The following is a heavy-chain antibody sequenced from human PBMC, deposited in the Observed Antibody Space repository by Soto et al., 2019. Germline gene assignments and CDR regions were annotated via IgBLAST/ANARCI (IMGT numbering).Heavy chain of an antibody. CDR2: IKSKSDGGTI. V-gene: IGHV3-15*01. CDR3: ATGEYCANGICNYHFYGMDV. J-gene: IGHJ6*02. Sequence: GSLRLSCAASGFSLVYSWMNFCRHSPCKWLEWVVRIKSKSDGGTIDYAAPVKGRFAISRDDSENALYLQMKSLKTEDTGVYYCATGEYCANGICNYHFYGMDVWGQGTTVTVSS. CDR1: GFSLVYSW. D-gene: IGHD2-8*01.